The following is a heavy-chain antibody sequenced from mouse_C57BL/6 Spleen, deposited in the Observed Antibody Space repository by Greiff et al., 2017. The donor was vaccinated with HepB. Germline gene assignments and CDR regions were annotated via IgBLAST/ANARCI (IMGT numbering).Heavy chain of an antibody. CDR3: ARDKGSSFHWYFDV. D-gene: IGHD1-1*01. CDR2: ISDGGSYT. CDR1: GFTFSSYA. V-gene: IGHV5-4*01. J-gene: IGHJ1*03. Sequence: EVMLVESGGGLVKPGGSLKLSCAASGFTFSSYAMSWVRQTPEKRLEWVATISDGGSYTYYPDNVKGRFTISRDNAKNNLYLQMSHLKSEDTAMYYCARDKGSSFHWYFDVWGTGTTVTVSS.